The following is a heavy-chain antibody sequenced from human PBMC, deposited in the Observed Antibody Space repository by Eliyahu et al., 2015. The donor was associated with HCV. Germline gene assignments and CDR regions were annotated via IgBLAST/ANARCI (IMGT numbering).Heavy chain of an antibody. CDR2: INPSGGST. J-gene: IGHJ6*02. D-gene: IGHD1-26*01. CDR1: GYTFTSYY. V-gene: IGHV1-46*03. Sequence: QVQLVQSGAEVKKPGASVKVSCKASGYTFTSYYMHWVRQAPGQGLEWMGIINPSGGSTSYAQKFQGRVTMTRDTSTSTVYMELSSLRSEDTAVYYCARGAEGWELPHNYGMDVWGQGTTVTVSS. CDR3: ARGAEGWELPHNYGMDV.